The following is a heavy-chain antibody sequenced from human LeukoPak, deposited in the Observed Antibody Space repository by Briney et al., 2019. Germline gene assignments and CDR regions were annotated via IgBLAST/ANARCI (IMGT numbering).Heavy chain of an antibody. D-gene: IGHD3-22*01. CDR1: GFTFNSYG. V-gene: IGHV3-30*18. J-gene: IGHJ3*02. CDR2: ISYDGSNK. CDR3: AKAITMIVVVSAFDI. Sequence: GGSLRLSCAASGFTFNSYGMHWVRQAPGKGLEWVAVISYDGSNKYYADSVKGRVTISRDNSKNTLYLQMNSLRAEDTAVYYCAKAITMIVVVSAFDIWGQGTMVTVSS.